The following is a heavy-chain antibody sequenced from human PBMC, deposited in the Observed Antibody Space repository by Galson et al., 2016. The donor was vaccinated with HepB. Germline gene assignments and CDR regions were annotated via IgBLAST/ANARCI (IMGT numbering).Heavy chain of an antibody. CDR3: VRLRWSRDDSEEDY. CDR2: INQGGSAK. J-gene: IGHJ4*02. Sequence: SLRLSCAASGFSFSTYWMSWVRQAPGKGLEWVANINQGGSAKYYLDAVKGRFTISRDNAEHSVHLQMKSLRVEDTAVYYCVRLRWSRDDSEEDYCGQGTLVTVST. V-gene: IGHV3-7*01. CDR1: GFSFSTYW. D-gene: IGHD6-13*01.